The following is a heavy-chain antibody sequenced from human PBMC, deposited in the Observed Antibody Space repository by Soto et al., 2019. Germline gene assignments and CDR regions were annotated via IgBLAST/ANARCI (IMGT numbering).Heavy chain of an antibody. D-gene: IGHD1-26*01. V-gene: IGHV1-18*01. J-gene: IGHJ4*02. CDR2: INGYNGNT. CDR1: GNTFVKYG. Sequence: QVQLVQSGAEVKKPVASVKVSCKASGNTFVKYGISWVRQAPGQGLEWMGWINGYNGNTNYAQKFRGRVTMTTDTSTSTAYMELRSLTSDDTAMYYCGRDGDQWDQRYLDYLGQGTLVTVYS. CDR3: GRDGDQWDQRYLDY.